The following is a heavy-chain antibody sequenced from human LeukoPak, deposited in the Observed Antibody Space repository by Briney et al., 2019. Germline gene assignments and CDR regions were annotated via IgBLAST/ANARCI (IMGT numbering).Heavy chain of an antibody. D-gene: IGHD2-2*01. CDR1: GFTLSTYW. Sequence: GGSLRLSCAASGFTLSTYWMHWVRQAPGKGLVWVSRINPDGSTTTYADSVEGRFTISRDNAKNTLYLQMSSLRAEDTAVYYCARVGVGMYHFDHWGQGTLVTVSS. V-gene: IGHV3-74*01. CDR2: INPDGSTT. CDR3: ARVGVGMYHFDH. J-gene: IGHJ4*02.